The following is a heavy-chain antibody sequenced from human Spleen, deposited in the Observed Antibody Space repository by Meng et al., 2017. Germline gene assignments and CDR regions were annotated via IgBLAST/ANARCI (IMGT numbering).Heavy chain of an antibody. D-gene: IGHD2-15*01. J-gene: IGHJ6*02. CDR2: INTDGSTT. V-gene: IGHV3-74*01. Sequence: GGSLRLSCAASGFTFSSYWMNWVRQAPGKGLVWVSRINTDGSTTTYADSVKGRFTISRDNAKNTLYLHMNSLRAEDTAVYYCARDAGVVAGTGFYYYNYGMDVWGQGTTVTVSS. CDR3: ARDAGVVAGTGFYYYNYGMDV. CDR1: GFTFSSYW.